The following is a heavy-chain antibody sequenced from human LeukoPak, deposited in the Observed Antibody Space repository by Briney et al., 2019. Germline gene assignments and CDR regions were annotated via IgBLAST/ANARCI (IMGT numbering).Heavy chain of an antibody. J-gene: IGHJ4*02. CDR2: ISGSGGST. Sequence: GGSLRLSCAASGFTFSNYVMSWVRQAPGKGLEWVSVISGSGGSTYYADSVKGRFTISRDNSKNTLYLQMNSLRAEDTAVYYCAKSPSQTTVTTVYRYWGQGTLVTVSS. V-gene: IGHV3-23*01. CDR3: AKSPSQTTVTTVYRY. CDR1: GFTFSNYV. D-gene: IGHD4-11*01.